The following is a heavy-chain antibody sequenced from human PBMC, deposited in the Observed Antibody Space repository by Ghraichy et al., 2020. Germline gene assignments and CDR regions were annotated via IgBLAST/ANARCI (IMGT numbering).Heavy chain of an antibody. V-gene: IGHV4-38-2*02. CDR3: ASGFGRTMIVVAFDY. D-gene: IGHD3-22*01. J-gene: IGHJ4*02. Sequence: SETLSLTCTVSGYSISSGYYWGWIRPPPGKGLEWIGSIYHSGSNYYNPSLKSRVTISEDTSKNQFSLKMCSVTAADTAVYYCASGFGRTMIVVAFDYWGQGTMVTVSS. CDR2: IYHSGSN. CDR1: GYSISSGYY.